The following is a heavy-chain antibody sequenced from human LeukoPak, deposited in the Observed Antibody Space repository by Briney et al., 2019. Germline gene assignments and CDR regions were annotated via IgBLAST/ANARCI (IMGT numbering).Heavy chain of an antibody. CDR2: IYHSGST. V-gene: IGHV4-38-2*02. D-gene: IGHD1-26*01. Sequence: PSETLSLTCTVSGYSISSGYYWGWIRQPPGKGLEWIGSIYHSGSTYYNPSLKSRVTISVDTSKNQFSLKLSSVTAADTAVYYCARDDPFSGRSPYDYWGQGTLVTVSS. CDR3: ARDDPFSGRSPYDY. CDR1: GYSISSGYY. J-gene: IGHJ4*02.